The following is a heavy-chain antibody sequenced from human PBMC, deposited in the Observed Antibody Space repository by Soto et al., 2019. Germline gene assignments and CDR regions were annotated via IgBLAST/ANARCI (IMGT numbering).Heavy chain of an antibody. CDR1: GFSFSSYA. D-gene: IGHD1-1*01. CDR2: ISITGGTT. J-gene: IGHJ4*02. V-gene: IGHV3-23*01. Sequence: EVQLLESGGGRIQPGGSLRLSCAASGFSFSSYAMHWVRQAPGKGLEWVSAISITGGTTFSSDSVKGRFTISRDNSKNIFFLEKSELRAEDTAVYYCAKGATGKYFDYYLDHWGLGTLVTVSS. CDR3: AKGATGKYFDYYLDH.